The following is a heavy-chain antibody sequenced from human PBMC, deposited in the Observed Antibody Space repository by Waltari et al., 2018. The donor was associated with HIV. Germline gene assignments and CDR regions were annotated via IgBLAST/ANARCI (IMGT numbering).Heavy chain of an antibody. Sequence: EVQLVDPGGGLIQPGGALRLSCAASGLSVSRNSMNWVRQAPGKGLEWVSVIYRSGDAYYADFVKGRFTISRDNSKNTLYLQMNSLRAEDTAVYYCARVRSIMGRFLGFDYWGQGTLVTVSS. CDR1: GLSVSRNS. V-gene: IGHV3-53*01. D-gene: IGHD3-3*02. CDR2: IYRSGDA. J-gene: IGHJ4*02. CDR3: ARVRSIMGRFLGFDY.